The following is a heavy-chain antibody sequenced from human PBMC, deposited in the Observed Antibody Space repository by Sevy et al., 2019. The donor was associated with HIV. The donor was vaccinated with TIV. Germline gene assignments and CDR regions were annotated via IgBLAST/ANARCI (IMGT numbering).Heavy chain of an antibody. CDR2: ISGSGGST. CDR1: GFTFSNYA. J-gene: IGHJ4*02. V-gene: IGHV3-23*01. Sequence: GGSLRLSCAATGFTFSNYAMHWVRQTPGKGLEWVSAISGSGGSTYYADSVKGRFTISRDNSKNTLYLQMNSLRAEDTAVYYCAKLVYCGGDCSIYYFDYWGQGTLVTVSS. D-gene: IGHD2-21*02. CDR3: AKLVYCGGDCSIYYFDY.